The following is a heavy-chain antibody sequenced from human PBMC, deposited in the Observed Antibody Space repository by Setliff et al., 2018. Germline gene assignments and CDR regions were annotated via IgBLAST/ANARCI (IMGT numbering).Heavy chain of an antibody. D-gene: IGHD3-10*01. V-gene: IGHV4-39*01. CDR3: ARHKSNGSGSYPSLYMDV. Sequence: SETLSLTCRVSGGSISISDFYWGWIRQPPGKGLEWVATIYYSGSTYSDPSLKSRLIISVDAPDNQFSVKLSSVTAADTAVYYCARHKSNGSGSYPSLYMDVWGKGIMVTVSS. CDR2: IYYSGST. J-gene: IGHJ6*03. CDR1: GGSISISDFY.